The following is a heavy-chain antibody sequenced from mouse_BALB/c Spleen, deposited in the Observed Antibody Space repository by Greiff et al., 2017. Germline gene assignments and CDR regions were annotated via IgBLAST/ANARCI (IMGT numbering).Heavy chain of an antibody. CDR3: ARDSTGRFAY. V-gene: IGHV2-9*02. Sequence: QVQLKESGPGLVAPSQSLSITCTVSGFSLTSYGVHWVRQPPGKGLEWLGVIWAGGSTNYNSALMSRLSISKDNSKSQVFLKMNSLQTDDTAMYYCARDSTGRFAYWGQGTLVTVSA. J-gene: IGHJ3*01. D-gene: IGHD3-1*01. CDR1: GFSLTSYG. CDR2: IWAGGST.